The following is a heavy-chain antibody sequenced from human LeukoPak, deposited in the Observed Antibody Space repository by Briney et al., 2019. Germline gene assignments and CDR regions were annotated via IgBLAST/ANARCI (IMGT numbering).Heavy chain of an antibody. CDR2: IYYSGST. J-gene: IGHJ3*02. Sequence: SETLSLTCTVSGGSISSYYWSWIRQPPGKGLEWIGYIYYSGSTNYNPSLKSRVTISVDTSKNQFSLKLSSVTAADTAVYYCARDPARGQSTAGAFDIWGQGTMVTVSS. V-gene: IGHV4-59*12. CDR3: ARDPARGQSTAGAFDI. D-gene: IGHD5-12*01. CDR1: GGSISSYY.